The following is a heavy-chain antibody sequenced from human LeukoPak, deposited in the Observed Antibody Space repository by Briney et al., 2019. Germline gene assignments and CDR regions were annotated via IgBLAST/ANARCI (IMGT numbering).Heavy chain of an antibody. CDR1: GFTFSASA. J-gene: IGHJ4*02. CDR3: TRPENDGGDWRADY. V-gene: IGHV3-73*01. Sequence: GGSLKLSCAASGFTFSASAVHWVRQASGKGLECLGQIRNKANNYATAYTPSLKGRFTISRDDSKNTAYLQMNSLKTDDTAVYYCTRPENDGGDWRADYWGQGTLVTVSS. D-gene: IGHD2-21*02. CDR2: IRNKANNYAT.